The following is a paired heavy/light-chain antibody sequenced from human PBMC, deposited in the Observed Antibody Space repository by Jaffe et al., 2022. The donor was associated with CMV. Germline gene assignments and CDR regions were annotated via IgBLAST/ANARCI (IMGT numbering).Light chain of an antibody. V-gene: IGKV3-20*01. J-gene: IGKJ1*01. CDR3: QQYGSLFFWT. CDR1: ESVFSNY. Sequence: EIVLTQSPGTLSLSPGERATLSCRASESVFSNYLAWYQQKPGQAPRLLIYGASSRATDIPDRFSGSGSGTDFTLTISGLEPEDFAVYYCQQYGSLFFWTFGQGTRVEI. CDR2: GAS.
Heavy chain of an antibody. CDR3: AKGAAVGLIGQAYFDF. D-gene: IGHD6-13*01. CDR1: GFTFDDFA. Sequence: EVQLVESGGGLVQPGRSLRLSCAASGFTFDDFAMYWVRQAPGRGLEWVSGISWNSGSIGYADSVKGRFTISRDNAKNSLYLQMNSLRAEDTALYYCAKGAAVGLIGQAYFDFWGQGTLVTVSS. V-gene: IGHV3-9*01. J-gene: IGHJ4*02. CDR2: ISWNSGSI.